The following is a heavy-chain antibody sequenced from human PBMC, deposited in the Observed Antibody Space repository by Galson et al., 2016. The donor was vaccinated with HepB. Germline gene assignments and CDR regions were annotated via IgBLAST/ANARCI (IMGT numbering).Heavy chain of an antibody. CDR1: GFTFNSYG. V-gene: IGHV3-30*03. CDR3: ARDLVEMATIGILDS. D-gene: IGHD5-24*01. Sequence: SLRLSCAASGFTFNSYGMHWVRQAPGKGLEWVALISYDGSVKNYAGPVEGRFAISRDNSKNTLYLQMNGLSREDTAIYYCARDLVEMATIGILDSWGQGTLVTVSS. J-gene: IGHJ4*02. CDR2: ISYDGSVK.